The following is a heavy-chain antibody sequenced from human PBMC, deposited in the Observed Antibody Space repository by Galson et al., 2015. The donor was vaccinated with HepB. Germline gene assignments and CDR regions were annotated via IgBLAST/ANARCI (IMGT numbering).Heavy chain of an antibody. CDR2: ISGSSDIT. V-gene: IGHV3-23*01. Sequence: SLRLSCAASGFTLNTYAMTWVRQAPGKGLERVSHISGSSDITYYADSVRGRFIISRDNSKKTLYLQMNSLRAGDTAVYYCAKDHRRLAAGWHYFDSWGQGTLVTVSS. J-gene: IGHJ4*02. CDR3: AKDHRRLAAGWHYFDS. CDR1: GFTLNTYA. D-gene: IGHD6-13*01.